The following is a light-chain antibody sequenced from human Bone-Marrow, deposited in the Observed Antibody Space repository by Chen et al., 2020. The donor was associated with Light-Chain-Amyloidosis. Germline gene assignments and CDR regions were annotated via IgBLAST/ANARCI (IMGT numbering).Light chain of an antibody. J-gene: IGLJ1*01. V-gene: IGLV2-14*01. CDR1: SGDVGTYNY. Sequence: QSALTQPASVSGSPGQSITISCTGTSGDVGTYNYVSWYQQHTGKAPKVMIYAVSNRPSGVSNRFSGSKSGNTASLTISGLQAEDEAEYYCSSFTSSSSYVFGPGTKVTVL. CDR2: AVS. CDR3: SSFTSSSSYV.